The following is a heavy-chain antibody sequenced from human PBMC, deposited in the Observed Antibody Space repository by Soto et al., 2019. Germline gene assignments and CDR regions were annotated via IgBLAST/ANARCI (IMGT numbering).Heavy chain of an antibody. J-gene: IGHJ4*02. Sequence: SVKVSFKASGGTFSSYAISWVRQAPGQGLEWMGGIIPIFGTANYAQKFQGRVTITADESTSTAYMELSSLRSEDTAVYYCAILATVVTPSDVWGQGTLVTVSS. CDR2: IIPIFGTA. V-gene: IGHV1-69*13. CDR3: AILATVVTPSDV. CDR1: GGTFSSYA. D-gene: IGHD5-12*01.